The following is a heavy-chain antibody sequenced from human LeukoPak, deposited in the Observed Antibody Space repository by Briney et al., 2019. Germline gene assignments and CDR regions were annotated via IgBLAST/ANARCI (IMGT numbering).Heavy chain of an antibody. CDR3: ARHYCSGGSCYYYFDY. J-gene: IGHJ4*02. V-gene: IGHV5-51*01. D-gene: IGHD2-15*01. CDR1: GYSFTSHW. CDR2: IYPGDSDT. Sequence: GESLKISCKGSGYSFTSHWIGWVRQMPGKGLGWMGIIYPGDSDTRYSPSFQGQVTISADKSISTAYLQWSSLKASDTAMYYCARHYCSGGSCYYYFDYWGQGTLVTVSS.